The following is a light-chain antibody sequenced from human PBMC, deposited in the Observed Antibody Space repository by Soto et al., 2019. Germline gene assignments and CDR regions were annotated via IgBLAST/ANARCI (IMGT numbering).Light chain of an antibody. CDR3: QQYGSSPTT. CDR1: QSVGSN. Sequence: EIVLTQSPATLSVSPGERVTLSCRARQSVGSNLAWYQQKPGQAPRLLIYGASNRATGIPDRFSGSGSGTDFTLTISRLEPEDFAVYYCQQYGSSPTTFGQGTKVDIK. V-gene: IGKV3-20*01. CDR2: GAS. J-gene: IGKJ1*01.